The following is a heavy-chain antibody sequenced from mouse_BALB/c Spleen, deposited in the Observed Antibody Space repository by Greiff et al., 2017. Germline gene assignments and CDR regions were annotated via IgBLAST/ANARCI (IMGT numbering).Heavy chain of an antibody. J-gene: IGHJ3*01. Sequence: EVQLQESGAELVKPGASVKLSCTASGFNIKDTYMHWVKQRPEQGLEWIGQIYPGDGDTNYNGKFKGKATLTADKSSSTAYMQLSSLTSEDSAVYFCARGADSWFAYWGQGTLVTVSA. CDR3: ARGADSWFAY. CDR2: IYPGDGDT. V-gene: IGHV14-3*02. CDR1: GFNIKDTY.